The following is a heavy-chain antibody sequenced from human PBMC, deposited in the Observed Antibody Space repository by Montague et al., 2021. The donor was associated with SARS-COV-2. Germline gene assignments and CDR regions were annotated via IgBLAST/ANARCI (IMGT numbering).Heavy chain of an antibody. CDR1: GFTFSSYA. J-gene: IGHJ6*02. D-gene: IGHD3-3*01. Sequence: SLRLSCAASGFTFSSYAMHWVRQAPGKGLEWVAVISYDGSNKYYADSVKGRFTISRDNSKNTLYLQMNSLRAEDTAVYYCARDFLPLLAYYYGMDVWGQGTTVTVPS. V-gene: IGHV3-30*04. CDR3: ARDFLPLLAYYYGMDV. CDR2: ISYDGSNK.